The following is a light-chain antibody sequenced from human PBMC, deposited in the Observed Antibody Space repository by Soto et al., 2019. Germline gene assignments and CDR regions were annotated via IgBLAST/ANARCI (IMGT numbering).Light chain of an antibody. CDR2: DVS. J-gene: IGLJ3*02. V-gene: IGLV2-14*01. CDR3: CAYTTSSTVL. Sequence: QSVLTQPASVSGSPGQSITISCTGTSSDVGAYNYVSWYRQDAGKAPKLMIYDVSNRPSGVSDRFSGSKSGNTASLTISGLQAEGGADFYCCAYTTSSTVLFGGGTKLTVL. CDR1: SSDVGAYNY.